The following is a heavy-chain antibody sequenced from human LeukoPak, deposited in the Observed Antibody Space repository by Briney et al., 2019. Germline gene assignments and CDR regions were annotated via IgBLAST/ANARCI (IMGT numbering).Heavy chain of an antibody. Sequence: SETLSLTCTVSGGSISSGDFYWSWIRQHPGKGLEWIGDIYYIGTTNYNPSLKSRVAISVDSSKNQFSLNLSSVTAADTAVYYCARVPQWAEVGTFDNWGQGTLVTVSS. CDR3: ARVPQWAEVGTFDN. V-gene: IGHV4-61*08. J-gene: IGHJ4*02. CDR2: IYYIGTT. CDR1: GGSISSGDFY. D-gene: IGHD1-26*01.